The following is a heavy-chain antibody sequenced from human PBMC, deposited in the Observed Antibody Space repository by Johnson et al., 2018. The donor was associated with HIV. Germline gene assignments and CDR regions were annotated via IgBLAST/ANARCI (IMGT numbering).Heavy chain of an antibody. J-gene: IGHJ3*01. CDR2: IKQDGSEK. V-gene: IGHV3-7*01. CDR3: ARQEGDYGDSITDDAFDF. Sequence: VQLVESGGRLVQPGGSLGLSCAASGFTFSRFWMTWVRQAPGKGLEWVANIKQDGSEKYYVDSVRGRFTISRDNAKNSLYLQMNRLRAEVPAVYYCARQEGDYGDSITDDAFDFWGQGTMVTVSS. D-gene: IGHD4-17*01. CDR1: GFTFSRFW.